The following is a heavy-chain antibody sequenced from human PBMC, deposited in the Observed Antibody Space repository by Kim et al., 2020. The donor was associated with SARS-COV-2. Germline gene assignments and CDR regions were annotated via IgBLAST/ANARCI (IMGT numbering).Heavy chain of an antibody. D-gene: IGHD1-7*01. CDR3: ARGFRPQRFYWNYGANSWFDP. V-gene: IGHV3-74*01. Sequence: GGSLRLSCAASGFTFSSYWMHWVRQAPGKGLVWVSRINSDGSSTSYADSVKGRFTITRDNAKNTLYLQMNSLRAEDTAVYYCARGFRPQRFYWNYGANSWFDPWGQGTLVTVSS. J-gene: IGHJ5*02. CDR1: GFTFSSYW. CDR2: INSDGSST.